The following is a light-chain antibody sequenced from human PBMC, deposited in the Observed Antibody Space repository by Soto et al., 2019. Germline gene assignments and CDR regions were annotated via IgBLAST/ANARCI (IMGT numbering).Light chain of an antibody. J-gene: IGKJ2*01. V-gene: IGKV1-39*01. Sequence: DIHMTQSPSYLSASVGDRVTITCRASQSISSYVNWYQQKSGQAPKLLIYAASSLRSGVPSRFSGTGSGTDFTLTITSLQPEDFASYHCQQSYSTPPTFGQGTKLDIK. CDR3: QQSYSTPPT. CDR1: QSISSY. CDR2: AAS.